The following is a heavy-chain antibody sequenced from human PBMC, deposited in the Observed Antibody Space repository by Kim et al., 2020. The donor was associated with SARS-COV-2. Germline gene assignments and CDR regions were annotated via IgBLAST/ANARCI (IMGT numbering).Heavy chain of an antibody. J-gene: IGHJ6*02. CDR2: IYYSGST. CDR3: ARRCIDSSGYYYDYYYYGMDV. CDR1: GGSISSSSYY. D-gene: IGHD3-22*01. V-gene: IGHV4-39*01. Sequence: SETLSLTCTVSGGSISSSSYYWGWIRQPPGKGLEWIGSIYYSGSTYYNPSLKSRVTISVDTSKNQFSLKLSSVTAADTAVYYCARRCIDSSGYYYDYYYYGMDVWGPGTTVTVSS.